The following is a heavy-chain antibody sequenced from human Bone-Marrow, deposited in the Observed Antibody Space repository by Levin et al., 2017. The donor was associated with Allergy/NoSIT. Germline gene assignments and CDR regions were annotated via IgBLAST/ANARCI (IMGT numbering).Heavy chain of an antibody. CDR1: GGSFSSYY. CDR2: IDYYGRA. V-gene: IGHV4-34*01. CDR3: ASPGYCSSTTCSNWFES. Sequence: LRLSCAVYGGSFSSYYWSWIRQAPGKGLEWIGEIDYYGRAKYSPSLKSRVTISVDTSKNQFSLKLNAVTAADTAVYYCASPGYCSSTTCSNWFESWGQGTLVTVSS. J-gene: IGHJ5*01. D-gene: IGHD2-2*01.